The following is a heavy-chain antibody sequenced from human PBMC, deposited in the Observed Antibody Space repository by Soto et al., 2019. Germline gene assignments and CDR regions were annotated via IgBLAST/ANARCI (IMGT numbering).Heavy chain of an antibody. J-gene: IGHJ3*02. D-gene: IGHD3-22*01. CDR3: ARVFTYYYDSSGYPAGAFDI. CDR2: ISPYNGRT. V-gene: IGHV1-18*01. Sequence: ASVKVSCKASGYSFTSYGIGWVRQVPGQGPEWMGWISPYNGRTNYAQSVKGRVVMTTDTSTSTAYMELRSLRSDDTAVYYCARVFTYYYDSSGYPAGAFDIWGQGTMVTVSS. CDR1: GYSFTSYG.